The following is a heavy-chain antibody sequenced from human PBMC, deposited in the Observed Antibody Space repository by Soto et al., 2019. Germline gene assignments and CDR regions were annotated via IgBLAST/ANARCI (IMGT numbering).Heavy chain of an antibody. Sequence: GGSLRLSCAASGFTFSSYAMSWVRQAPGKGLEWVSAISGSGGSTYYADSVKGRFTISRDNSKNTLYLQMNSLRAEDTAVYYCASVALIAARLSYYYGMDVLGQGTTVTVSS. D-gene: IGHD6-6*01. CDR1: GFTFSSYA. J-gene: IGHJ6*02. CDR3: ASVALIAARLSYYYGMDV. CDR2: ISGSGGST. V-gene: IGHV3-23*01.